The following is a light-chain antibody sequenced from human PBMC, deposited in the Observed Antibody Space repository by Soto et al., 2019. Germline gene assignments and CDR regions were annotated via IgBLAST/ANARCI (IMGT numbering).Light chain of an antibody. J-gene: IGLJ2*01. CDR1: SSDVGDYNY. V-gene: IGLV2-8*01. Sequence: QSALTQPPSASGSPGQSVTISCTGTSSDVGDYNYASWYQRHPGKAPKLMIYEVSKRPSGVPDRFSGSKSGNTASLTVSGLQAEDEADYYCSSYAGSNNLVFGGGTKVTVL. CDR2: EVS. CDR3: SSYAGSNNLV.